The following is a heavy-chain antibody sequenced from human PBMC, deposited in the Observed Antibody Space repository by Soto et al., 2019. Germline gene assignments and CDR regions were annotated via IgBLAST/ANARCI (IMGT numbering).Heavy chain of an antibody. CDR2: IYYSGST. CDR1: GGSISSYY. D-gene: IGHD4-17*01. J-gene: IGHJ4*02. V-gene: IGHV4-59*01. Sequence: SETLSLTCTVSGGSISSYYWSWIRQPPGKGLEWIGYIYYSGSTNYNPSLKSRVTISVDTSKNQFSLKLSSVTAADTAVYYCARVRGYGAITGYFDYWGQGTLVTVSS. CDR3: ARVRGYGAITGYFDY.